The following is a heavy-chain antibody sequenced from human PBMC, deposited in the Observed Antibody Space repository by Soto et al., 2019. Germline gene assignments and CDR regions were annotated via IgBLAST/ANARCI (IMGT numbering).Heavy chain of an antibody. CDR2: INAGNGNT. J-gene: IGHJ5*02. D-gene: IGHD3-10*01. CDR1: GYTFTSYA. V-gene: IGHV1-3*01. CDR3: ARGNHMVRGVITGGWFDP. Sequence: QVQLVQSGAEVKKPGASVKVSCKASGYTFTSYAMHWVRQAPGQRLEWMGWINAGNGNTKYSQKFQGRVTITRDTSASTAYMELSSLRSEDTAVYYCARGNHMVRGVITGGWFDPWGQGTLVTVSS.